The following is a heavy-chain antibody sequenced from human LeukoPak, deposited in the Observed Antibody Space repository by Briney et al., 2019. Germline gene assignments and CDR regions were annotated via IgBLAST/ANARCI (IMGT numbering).Heavy chain of an antibody. Sequence: SETLSLTCAVYGGSFSGYYWCWIRQPPRKGLEWIGSIHYSGSTYYNPSLKSRVTISVDTSKNQFSLKLSSVTAADTAVYYCARDPRWLMNPLDYWGQGTLVTVSS. CDR1: GGSFSGYY. CDR2: IHYSGST. CDR3: ARDPRWLMNPLDY. D-gene: IGHD4-23*01. J-gene: IGHJ4*02. V-gene: IGHV4-34*01.